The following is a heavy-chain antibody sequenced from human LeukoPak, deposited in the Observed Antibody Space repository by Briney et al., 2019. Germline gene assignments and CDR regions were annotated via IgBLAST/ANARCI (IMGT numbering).Heavy chain of an antibody. D-gene: IGHD3-22*01. V-gene: IGHV3-23*01. CDR2: ISGSGGST. J-gene: IGHJ4*02. CDR1: GFTISSYA. CDR3: AKLLRSLYYYDSSGYFSGHYFDY. Sequence: GGSLRLSCAASGFTISSYAMSWVRQAPGKGLEWVSAISGSGGSTYYADSVKGRFTISRDNSKNTLYLQMNSLRAEDTAVYYCAKLLRSLYYYDSSGYFSGHYFDYWGQGTLVTVSS.